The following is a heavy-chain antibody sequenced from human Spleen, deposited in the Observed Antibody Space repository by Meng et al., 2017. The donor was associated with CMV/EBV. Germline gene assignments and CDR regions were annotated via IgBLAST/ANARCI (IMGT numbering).Heavy chain of an antibody. D-gene: IGHD5-12*01. J-gene: IGHJ4*02. CDR3: ASFGYDTVYFDY. CDR1: GYTFTGYY. Sequence: QVQLVQSGAEVKKPGASVKVSCKASGYTFTGYYMHWVRQAPGQGLEWMGGIIPIFGTANYAQKFQGRVTITADESTSTAYMELSSLRSEDTAVYYCASFGYDTVYFDYWGQGTLVTVSS. V-gene: IGHV1-69*01. CDR2: IIPIFGTA.